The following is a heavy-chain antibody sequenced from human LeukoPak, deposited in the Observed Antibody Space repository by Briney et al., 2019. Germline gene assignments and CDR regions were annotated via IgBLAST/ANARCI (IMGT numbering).Heavy chain of an antibody. D-gene: IGHD3-10*01. CDR1: GFTFSDYY. CDR2: ISSSSVYT. CDR3: ARWFGQQYFDY. V-gene: IGHV3-11*03. J-gene: IGHJ4*02. Sequence: GGSLRLSCAASGFTFSDYYMSWIRQAPGKGLEWISYISSSSVYTNYADSVNGRFTISRDNAKNSLYLQMNSLRAEDTAVYFCARWFGQQYFDYWGQGTLVTVSS.